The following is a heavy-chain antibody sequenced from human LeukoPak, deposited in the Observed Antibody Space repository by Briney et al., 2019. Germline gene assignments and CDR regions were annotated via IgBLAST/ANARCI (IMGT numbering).Heavy chain of an antibody. V-gene: IGHV4-34*01. CDR1: GGSFSGYY. CDR2: INHSGST. J-gene: IGHJ4*02. D-gene: IGHD3-10*01. Sequence: SETPSLTCAVYGGSFSGYYWRWIRQPPGKGLEWIGEINHSGSTNYNPSLKSRVTISVDTSKNQFSLNLSSVTAADTAVYYCARDPITMVRGVIDYWGQGTLVTVSS. CDR3: ARDPITMVRGVIDY.